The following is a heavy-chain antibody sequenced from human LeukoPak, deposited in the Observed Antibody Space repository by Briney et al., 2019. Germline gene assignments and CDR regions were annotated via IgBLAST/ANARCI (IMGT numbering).Heavy chain of an antibody. CDR3: ARDTAILRFLEWLSPFFDY. D-gene: IGHD3-3*01. CDR1: GYTFTSYG. J-gene: IGHJ4*02. Sequence: ASVKVSCKASGYTFTSYGISWVRQAPGQGLEWMGWISAYNGNTNYAQKLQGRATMTTDTSTSTAYMELRSLRSDDTAVYYCARDTAILRFLEWLSPFFDYWGQGTLVTVSS. CDR2: ISAYNGNT. V-gene: IGHV1-18*01.